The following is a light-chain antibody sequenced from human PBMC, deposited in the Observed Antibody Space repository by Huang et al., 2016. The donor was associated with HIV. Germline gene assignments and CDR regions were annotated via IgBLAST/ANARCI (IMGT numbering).Light chain of an antibody. J-gene: IGKJ1*01. CDR2: GAS. V-gene: IGKV3-15*01. CDR1: QSVSSS. CDR3: KQDNNWPPGT. Sequence: EIVLTQSPATVSVSPGERVTLSCRASQSVSSSLAWYQQQPGQAPRLLIYGASTRATGMTGRCRGRGSGTEFTLTISSLQSEECAVYVCKQDNNWPPGTFGQGTKVDSK.